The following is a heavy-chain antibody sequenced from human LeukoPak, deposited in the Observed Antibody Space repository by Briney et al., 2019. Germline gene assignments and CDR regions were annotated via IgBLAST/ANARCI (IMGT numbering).Heavy chain of an antibody. Sequence: GGSLRLSCAASGFTFKTHVMSWVRQAPGKGLEWVSDIGGSRGTTNYADSVKGRFTISRDNSKNTLYLQMNSLRAEDTAVYYCAKGPYGPGAFDIWGQGTMVTVSS. CDR3: AKGPYGPGAFDI. CDR2: IGGSRGTT. V-gene: IGHV3-23*01. D-gene: IGHD3-10*01. J-gene: IGHJ3*02. CDR1: GFTFKTHV.